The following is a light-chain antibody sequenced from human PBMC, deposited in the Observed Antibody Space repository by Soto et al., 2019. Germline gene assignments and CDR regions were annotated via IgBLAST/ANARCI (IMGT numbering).Light chain of an antibody. CDR1: QGIRND. V-gene: IGKV1-6*02. CDR2: AAS. Sequence: IQVTHSPSSLSASVLYRVTITCRASQGIRNDLSWYQQKPGKAPKLLIYAASSLQSGVPSRFSGSGSGTDFTLTISSLQPEDFATYYCLQDYSFPRTFGGGTKVDIK. CDR3: LQDYSFPRT. J-gene: IGKJ4*01.